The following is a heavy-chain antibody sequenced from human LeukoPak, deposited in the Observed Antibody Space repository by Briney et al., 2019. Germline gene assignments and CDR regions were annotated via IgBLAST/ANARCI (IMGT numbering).Heavy chain of an antibody. CDR3: ARGYSSAYYYYYGMDV. CDR2: ICSGGST. J-gene: IGHJ6*02. Sequence: GGSLRLSCAASGFTVSNNYMNWVRQAPGKGLEWVSVICSGGSTYYADSVKGRFTMSRDNSKNTLYLQMNSLRAEDTAVYYCARGYSSAYYYYYGMDVWGQGTTVTVSS. D-gene: IGHD5-18*01. CDR1: GFTVSNNY. V-gene: IGHV3-53*01.